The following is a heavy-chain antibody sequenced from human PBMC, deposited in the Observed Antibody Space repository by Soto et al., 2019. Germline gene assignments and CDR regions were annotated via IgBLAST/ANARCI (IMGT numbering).Heavy chain of an antibody. Sequence: GGSLKLSFAASGFTFSSYAMSGVRQAPGKGRGWVSASWGGGDRTYYADSVKGRFTISRDNSKNTLYLQMNSLRAEDTALYYCAKDRAWLDSTNCFDYWGQGTLVTVSS. J-gene: IGHJ4*02. CDR2: SWGGGDRT. CDR3: AKDRAWLDSTNCFDY. D-gene: IGHD2-8*01. CDR1: GFTFSSYA. V-gene: IGHV3-23*01.